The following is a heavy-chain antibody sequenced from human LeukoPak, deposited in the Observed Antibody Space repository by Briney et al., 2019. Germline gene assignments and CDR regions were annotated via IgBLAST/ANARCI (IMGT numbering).Heavy chain of an antibody. V-gene: IGHV4-34*01. CDR1: GGSFSGYY. Sequence: SETLSLTCAVYGGSFSGYYWSWIRQPPGKGLEWIGEINHSGSTNYNPSLKSRVTISVDTSKNQFSLKLSSVTAADTAVYYCARRGAAAGRFDYWGQGTLVTVSS. CDR2: INHSGST. CDR3: ARRGAAAGRFDY. D-gene: IGHD6-13*01. J-gene: IGHJ4*02.